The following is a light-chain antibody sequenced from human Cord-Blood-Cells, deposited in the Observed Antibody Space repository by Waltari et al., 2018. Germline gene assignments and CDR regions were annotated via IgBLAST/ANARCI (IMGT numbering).Light chain of an antibody. J-gene: IGKJ4*01. CDR1: QSLLLSDRNNY. V-gene: IGKV2-29*02. CDR2: EVS. CDR3: MQGIHLPLT. Sequence: DIVLTHPPLSLSVPPGQPASISCLVRQSLLLSDRNNYLYWYLQKPGQSPQLLIYEVSSRFSGVPDRFSGSGSGTDFTLKISRVEAEDVGVYYCMQGIHLPLTFGGGTKVEIK.